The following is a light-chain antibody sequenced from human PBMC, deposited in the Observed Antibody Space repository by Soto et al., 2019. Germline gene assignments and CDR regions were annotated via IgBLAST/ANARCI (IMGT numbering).Light chain of an antibody. V-gene: IGKV3-15*01. CDR1: QSVSRN. J-gene: IGKJ4*01. CDR3: QQYNNWPL. CDR2: GAS. Sequence: EVVMTQSPATLSVSPGERATLSCRASQSVSRNLAWYQQKPGQTPRLLIYGASTRATGIPATFSGSGSGTEFTLTISSLQSEDFALYYCQQYNNWPLFGGGTKVDIK.